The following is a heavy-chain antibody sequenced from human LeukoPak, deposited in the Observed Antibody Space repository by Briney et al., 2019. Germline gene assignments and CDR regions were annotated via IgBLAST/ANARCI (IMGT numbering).Heavy chain of an antibody. V-gene: IGHV4-39*07. CDR3: ARGPVGVPRIAAGHFDY. D-gene: IGHD6-13*01. Sequence: PSDTLSLTCTVSGGSISSSGYYWGWIRQPPGKGLEWIGSISYSGSTNYNPSLKSRVTISVDTSKNQFSLKLSPVTAADTAVYSCARGPVGVPRIAAGHFDYWGQGTLVTVSS. CDR2: ISYSGST. J-gene: IGHJ4*02. CDR1: GGSISSSGYY.